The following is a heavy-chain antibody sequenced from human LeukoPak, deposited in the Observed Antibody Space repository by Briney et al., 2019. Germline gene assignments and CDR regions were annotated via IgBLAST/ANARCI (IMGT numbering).Heavy chain of an antibody. CDR1: GITFSNYW. D-gene: IGHD2-15*01. Sequence: PPGGSLILSCAASGITFSNYWMSWVRPAPGKGLEWVANINRDGVDKYYVDSVKGRLTISRDNAKNSLYLQMNSLRAEDTAVYFCARALVGDGSSIYWGQGTLVTVSS. V-gene: IGHV3-7*05. CDR3: ARALVGDGSSIY. J-gene: IGHJ4*02. CDR2: INRDGVDK.